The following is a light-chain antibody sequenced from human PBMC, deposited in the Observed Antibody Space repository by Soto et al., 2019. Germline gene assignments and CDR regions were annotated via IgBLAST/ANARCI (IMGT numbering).Light chain of an antibody. J-gene: IGKJ5*01. V-gene: IGKV3-15*01. CDR3: QQYNNWPPIT. Sequence: EILLTQSPATLAVSPVETATLSCRASQSVRDNLAWYQQKPGQAPRLLIYRASTRATGVPARFSGSGSGTEFTLTISSLQSEDVSVYYCQQYNNWPPITFGQGTRLEI. CDR2: RAS. CDR1: QSVRDN.